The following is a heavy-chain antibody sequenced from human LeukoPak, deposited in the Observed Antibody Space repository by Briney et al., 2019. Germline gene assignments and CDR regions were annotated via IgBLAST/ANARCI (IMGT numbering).Heavy chain of an antibody. V-gene: IGHV3-30*03. Sequence: GGSLRLSCAASGFTFSSYGMHWVRQAPGKGLEWVAVISYDGSNKYYADSVKGRFTISRDNSKNTLYLQMNSLRAEDTAVYYCASLVGATTPFGYWGQGTLVTVSS. CDR1: GFTFSSYG. CDR2: ISYDGSNK. J-gene: IGHJ4*02. D-gene: IGHD1-26*01. CDR3: ASLVGATTPFGY.